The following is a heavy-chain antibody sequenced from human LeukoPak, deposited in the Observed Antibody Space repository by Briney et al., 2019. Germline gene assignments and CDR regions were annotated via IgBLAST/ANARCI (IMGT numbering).Heavy chain of an antibody. Sequence: SVKVSCKASGGTFSNHAISWVRQAPGQGLEWMGRIIPILGIANYAQKFQGRVTITADKSTSTAYMELSSLRSEDTAVYYCARLEGAFDIWGQGTMVTVSS. CDR3: ARLEGAFDI. V-gene: IGHV1-69*04. CDR1: GGTFSNHA. J-gene: IGHJ3*02. CDR2: IIPILGIA. D-gene: IGHD3-3*01.